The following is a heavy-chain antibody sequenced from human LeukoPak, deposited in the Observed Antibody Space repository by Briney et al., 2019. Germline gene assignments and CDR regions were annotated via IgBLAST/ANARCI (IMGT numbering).Heavy chain of an antibody. CDR1: GYTFTVYY. D-gene: IGHD6-19*01. CDR3: ARESTVAGAFDI. V-gene: IGHV1-2*04. Sequence: ASVTVSFTASGYTFTVYYMHWVRQAPGQGQDWMGWGNPNSGGTNYAKQFQGWVTITRDTSISTAYVELSRLRSDDTAVYYCARESTVAGAFDIWGQGTMVTVSS. J-gene: IGHJ3*02. CDR2: GNPNSGGT.